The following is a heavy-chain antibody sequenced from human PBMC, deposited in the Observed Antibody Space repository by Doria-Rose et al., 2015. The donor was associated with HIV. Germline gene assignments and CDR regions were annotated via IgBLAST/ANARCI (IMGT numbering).Heavy chain of an antibody. CDR3: ASQWERSSFDY. V-gene: IGHV1-69*02. J-gene: IGHJ4*02. D-gene: IGHD1-26*01. CDR2: IIPILDIV. Sequence: SSYTISWVRQAPGQGLEWMGRIIPILDIVNYALRFQGRVTITADESTSTAYTELCSLRSEDTAIYYCASQWERSSFDYWGQGTLVTVSS. CDR1: SSYT.